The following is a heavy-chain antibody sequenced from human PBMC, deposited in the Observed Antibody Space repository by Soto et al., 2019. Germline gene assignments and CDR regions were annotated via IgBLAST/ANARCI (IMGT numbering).Heavy chain of an antibody. V-gene: IGHV4-59*08. J-gene: IGHJ4*02. CDR1: GGSISSYY. D-gene: IGHD1-7*01. CDR3: ARHLYDWNYEYYFDY. Sequence: SETLSLTCTVSGGSISSYYWSWIRQPPGKGLEWIGYIYYSGSTNYNPSLKSRVTISVDTSKNQFSLKLSSVTAADTAVYYCARHLYDWNYEYYFDYWGQGTLVTVSS. CDR2: IYYSGST.